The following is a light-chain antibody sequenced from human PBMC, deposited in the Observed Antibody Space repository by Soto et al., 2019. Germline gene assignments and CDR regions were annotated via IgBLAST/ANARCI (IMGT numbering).Light chain of an antibody. J-gene: IGLJ1*01. V-gene: IGLV2-14*01. Sequence: QSVLTQPASVSGSPGQSITISCTGTNSDVGAYNYVSWYQQHPDKAPKLMIYDVNNRPSGVSNRFSGSKSGNTASLTISALQSEDXADYYCRXYXXSXXYVFGXGTK. CDR3: RXYXXSXXYV. CDR1: NSDVGAYNY. CDR2: DVN.